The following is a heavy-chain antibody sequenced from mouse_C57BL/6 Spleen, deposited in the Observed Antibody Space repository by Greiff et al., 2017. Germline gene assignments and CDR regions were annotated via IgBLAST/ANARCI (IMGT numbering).Heavy chain of an antibody. Sequence: VQLQQSGPELVKPGASVKIPCKASGYTFTDYNMDWVKQSHGKSLEWIGDINPNNGGTIYNQKFKGKATLTVDKSSSTAYMALRSLTSEDTAVYYGARPFSRSYWYFDVWGTGTTVTVAS. CDR1: GYTFTDYN. CDR2: INPNNGGT. V-gene: IGHV1-18*01. J-gene: IGHJ1*03. CDR3: ARPFSRSYWYFDV.